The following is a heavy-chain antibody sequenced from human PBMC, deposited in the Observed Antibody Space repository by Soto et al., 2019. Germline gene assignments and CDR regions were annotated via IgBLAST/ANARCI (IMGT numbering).Heavy chain of an antibody. CDR2: ISYDGSNK. D-gene: IGHD3-22*01. CDR1: GFTFSSYA. CDR3: ARASYDSSGYMDY. V-gene: IGHV3-30-3*01. J-gene: IGHJ4*02. Sequence: PGGSLRLSCAAAGFTFSSYAMHWVGQAPGKGLEWVAVISYDGSNKYSADSVKGRLTISRDNSKNTLYLQMNSLRAEDTAVYYCARASYDSSGYMDYWGQGTLVTVSS.